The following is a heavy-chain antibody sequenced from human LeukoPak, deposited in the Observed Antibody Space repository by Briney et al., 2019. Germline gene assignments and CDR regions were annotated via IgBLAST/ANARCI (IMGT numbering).Heavy chain of an antibody. D-gene: IGHD3-16*01. Sequence: SETLSLTCAVYGGSFSGYYWSWIRQPPGKGLEWIGEINHSGSTNYNPSLKSRVTIPVDTSKNQFSLKLSSVTAADTAVYYCARRGGFRLWFDPWGQGTLVTVSS. CDR3: ARRGGFRLWFDP. V-gene: IGHV4-34*01. CDR2: INHSGST. J-gene: IGHJ5*02. CDR1: GGSFSGYY.